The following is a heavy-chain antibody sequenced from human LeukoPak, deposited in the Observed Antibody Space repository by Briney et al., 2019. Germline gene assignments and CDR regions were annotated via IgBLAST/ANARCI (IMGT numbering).Heavy chain of an antibody. CDR3: ARDGGCSSGGYCRRNYFDY. CDR2: INPRDGST. V-gene: IGHV1-46*01. D-gene: IGHD2-15*01. Sequence: ASVKVPCKPSGYTLTNYFIHWVRQAPGQGLECMGMINPRDGSTDYAQKFQGRVTMTRDTSTTTVNMEMNSLRSEDTAIYYCARDGGCSSGGYCRRNYFDYWGQGTLVTVSS. J-gene: IGHJ4*02. CDR1: GYTLTNYF.